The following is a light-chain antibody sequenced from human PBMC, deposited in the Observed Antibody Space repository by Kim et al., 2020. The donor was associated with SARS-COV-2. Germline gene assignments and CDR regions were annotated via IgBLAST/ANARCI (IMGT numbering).Light chain of an antibody. CDR3: QQYNSYPVS. J-gene: IGKJ2*03. Sequence: SASVGDRVSITCRASQSISSWLAWYQQKPGKAPKLLIYKASSLESGVPSRLSGSGSGTEFTLTISSLQPDDIATYYCQQYNSYPVSFGQGTKLEI. CDR1: QSISSW. V-gene: IGKV1-5*03. CDR2: KAS.